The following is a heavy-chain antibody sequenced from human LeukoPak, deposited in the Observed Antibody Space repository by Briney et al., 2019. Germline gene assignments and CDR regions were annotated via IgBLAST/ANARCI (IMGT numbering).Heavy chain of an antibody. V-gene: IGHV3-23*01. CDR2: ISGSGGHT. D-gene: IGHD6-6*01. CDR3: AKDLSSSHVSEYFDY. Sequence: LGRSLRLSCVASGFTFSSYAVSWVRQAPGKGLEWVSSISGSGGHTYYVDSVKGRFTISRDNSKNTLYLQMNSLRAEDTAVYYCAKDLSSSHVSEYFDYWGQGTLVTVSS. CDR1: GFTFSSYA. J-gene: IGHJ4*02.